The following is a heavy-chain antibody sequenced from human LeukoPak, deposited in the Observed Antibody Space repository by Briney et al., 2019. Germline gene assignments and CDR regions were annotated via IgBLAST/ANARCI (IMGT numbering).Heavy chain of an antibody. J-gene: IGHJ6*02. CDR2: ISYDGSNK. CDR3: AKDRASWDTAMAHYYYYGMDV. CDR1: GFTFSSYA. Sequence: QPGRSLRLSCAASGFTFSSYAMHWVRQAPGKGLEWVAVISYDGSNKYYADSVKGRFTISRDNSKNTLYLQMNSLRAEDTAVYYCAKDRASWDTAMAHYYYYGMDVWGQGTTVTVSS. D-gene: IGHD5-18*01. V-gene: IGHV3-30-3*01.